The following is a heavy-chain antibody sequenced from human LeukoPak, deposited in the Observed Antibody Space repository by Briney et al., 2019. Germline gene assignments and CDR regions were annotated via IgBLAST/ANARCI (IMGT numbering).Heavy chain of an antibody. Sequence: GSLRLSCAASGFTFDDYAMHWVRQAPGKGLEWIGYIYYSGSTNYNPSLKSRVTISVDTSKNQFSLKLSFVTAADTAVYYCARVYGDYLFDYWGQGTLVTVSS. CDR2: IYYSGST. V-gene: IGHV4-59*01. J-gene: IGHJ4*02. D-gene: IGHD4-17*01. CDR3: ARVYGDYLFDY. CDR1: GFTFDDYA.